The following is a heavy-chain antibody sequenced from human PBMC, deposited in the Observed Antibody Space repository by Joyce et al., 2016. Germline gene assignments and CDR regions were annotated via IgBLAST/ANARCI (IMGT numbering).Heavy chain of an antibody. CDR3: VRDEPAAGVTVDSYQDAFDL. CDR2: SSSGSGHI. J-gene: IGHJ3*01. Sequence: EVQLVESGGGLVKPGGSLRLSCTASGFPFNYYSMNWVRKAPGKGLEWVASSSSGSGHIFYADSLKGRFTISRDNAQKSLYLEMNSLRAEDTAIYYCVRDEPAAGVTVDSYQDAFDLWGQGTLVIVSS. D-gene: IGHD4-23*01. V-gene: IGHV3-21*02. CDR1: GFPFNYYS.